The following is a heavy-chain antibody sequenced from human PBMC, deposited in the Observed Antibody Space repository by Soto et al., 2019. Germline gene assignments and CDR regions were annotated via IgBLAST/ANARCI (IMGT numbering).Heavy chain of an antibody. J-gene: IGHJ4*02. V-gene: IGHV5-51*01. D-gene: IGHD3-3*01. Sequence: GESLKISCKGSGYNFAGYWIVWVRQMPGKGLELMRIIYPSDSDTRYRPSFQGQVTISADKSISSAYLQWSSLRASDTAMYYCARGGVSTRTFDYWGQGTPVTVSS. CDR1: GYNFAGYW. CDR2: IYPSDSDT. CDR3: ARGGVSTRTFDY.